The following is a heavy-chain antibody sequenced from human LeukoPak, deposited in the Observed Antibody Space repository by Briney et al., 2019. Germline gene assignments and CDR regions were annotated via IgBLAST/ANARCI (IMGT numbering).Heavy chain of an antibody. D-gene: IGHD6-13*01. Sequence: SETLSLTCTVSGSSMNNYYWTWIRQPPGKGLEWIGYFHYTRNTNYNPSLRGRVTMSADTSKNQFSLKLNSVTAADTAVYYCARRTRATAGGDYFDYWGQGTLVTVSS. J-gene: IGHJ4*02. CDR1: GSSMNNYY. CDR3: ARRTRATAGGDYFDY. CDR2: FHYTRNT. V-gene: IGHV4-59*08.